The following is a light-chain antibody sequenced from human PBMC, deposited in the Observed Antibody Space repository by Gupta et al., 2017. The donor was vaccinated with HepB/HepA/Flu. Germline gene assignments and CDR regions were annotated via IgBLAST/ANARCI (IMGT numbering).Light chain of an antibody. J-gene: IGKJ2*01. V-gene: IGKV3-11*01. CDR1: QSVSSY. Sequence: EIVLTQSPATLSLSPGERATLSCRASQSVSSYLAWYQQKPGQAPRLLIYDASNSATGIPARFSGSGSGTDFTLTISSLEPEDFAVYYCHQRSNWPPTFGQGTKPEIK. CDR2: DAS. CDR3: HQRSNWPPT.